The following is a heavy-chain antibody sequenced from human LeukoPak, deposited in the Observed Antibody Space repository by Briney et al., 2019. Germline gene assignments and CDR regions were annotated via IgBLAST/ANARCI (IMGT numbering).Heavy chain of an antibody. V-gene: IGHV3-21*01. CDR2: ISSSSSYI. CDR1: GFTFSSYS. CDR3: ARAQFSTSDYYGMDV. D-gene: IGHD2/OR15-2a*01. J-gene: IGHJ6*02. Sequence: GGSLRLSCAASGFTFSSYSMNWVRQAPGKGLEWVSSISSSSSYIYYADSVKGRFTISRDNAKNSLYLQMNSLRAEDTAVYYCARAQFSTSDYYGMDVWGQGTTVTVSS.